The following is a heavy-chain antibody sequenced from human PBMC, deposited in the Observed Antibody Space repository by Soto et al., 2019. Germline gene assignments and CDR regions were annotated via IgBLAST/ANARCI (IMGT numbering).Heavy chain of an antibody. CDR1: GFTFSSYW. D-gene: IGHD3-22*01. J-gene: IGHJ4*02. Sequence: GGSLRLSCAASGFTFSSYWMHWVRQAPGKGLEWVSVISGSGGSTHYADSVKGRSTISRDNSKNTLHLQVNSLRGEDTAVYYCAKEADISGYYPDYWGQGTQVTVSS. V-gene: IGHV3-23*01. CDR3: AKEADISGYYPDY. CDR2: ISGSGGST.